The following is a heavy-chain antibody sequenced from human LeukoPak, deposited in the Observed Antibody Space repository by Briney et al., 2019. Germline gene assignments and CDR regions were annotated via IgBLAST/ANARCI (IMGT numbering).Heavy chain of an antibody. Sequence: PGGSLRLFCAASGFTFSSYAMSWVRQAPGKGLEWVSAISGSGGSTYYADSVKGRFTISRDNSKNTLYLQMNSLRAEDTAVYYCAKVPQRSNTIFGVVIEYYFDYWGQGTLVTVSS. D-gene: IGHD3-3*01. CDR2: ISGSGGST. CDR3: AKVPQRSNTIFGVVIEYYFDY. J-gene: IGHJ4*02. CDR1: GFTFSSYA. V-gene: IGHV3-23*01.